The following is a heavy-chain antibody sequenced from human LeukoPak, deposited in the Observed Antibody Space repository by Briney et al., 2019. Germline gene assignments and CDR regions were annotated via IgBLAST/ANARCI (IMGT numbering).Heavy chain of an antibody. CDR2: ISGSGDNT. D-gene: IGHD3-22*01. Sequence: PGGSLRLSCGTSGFTFRGYAMTWVRQAPGKGLEWVSGISGSGDNTYYADSVKGRFTISRDNSKNTLYLQMNSLRAEDTAVYFCARLGIVLISPIDYWGQGTLVTVSS. J-gene: IGHJ4*02. V-gene: IGHV3-23*01. CDR3: ARLGIVLISPIDY. CDR1: GFTFRGYA.